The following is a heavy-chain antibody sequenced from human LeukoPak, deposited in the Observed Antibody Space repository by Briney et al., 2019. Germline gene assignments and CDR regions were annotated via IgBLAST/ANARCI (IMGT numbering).Heavy chain of an antibody. CDR3: ARIVWYGEKNWFDP. CDR1: GYTFTGYY. V-gene: IGHV1-2*02. CDR2: INPNSGGT. J-gene: IGHJ5*02. D-gene: IGHD3-10*01. Sequence: ASVKVSCKASGYTFTGYYMHWVRQAPGQGLEWMGWINPNSGGTNYAQKFQSRVTMTRDTSISTAYMELSRLRSDDTAVYYCARIVWYGEKNWFDPWGQGTLVTVSS.